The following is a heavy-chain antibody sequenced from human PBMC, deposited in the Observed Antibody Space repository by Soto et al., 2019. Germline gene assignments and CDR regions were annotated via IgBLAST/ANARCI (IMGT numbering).Heavy chain of an antibody. J-gene: IGHJ6*02. D-gene: IGHD6-13*01. V-gene: IGHV1-18*04. CDR3: ARVVSSSWYGYYYGMDV. Sequence: ASVKVSCKASGYTFTSYGISWVRQAPGQGLEWMGWISAYNGNTNYAQKLQGRVTTTTDTSASTAYMELRSLRSDDTAVYYCARVVSSSWYGYYYGMDVWGQGTTVTVSS. CDR1: GYTFTSYG. CDR2: ISAYNGNT.